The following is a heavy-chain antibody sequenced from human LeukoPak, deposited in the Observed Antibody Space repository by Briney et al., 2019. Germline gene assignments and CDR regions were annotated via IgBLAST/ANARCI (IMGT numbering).Heavy chain of an antibody. D-gene: IGHD5-18*01. CDR3: ARELSSSGYYFDS. Sequence: GGSLRLSCEASGFSLTSMDWVRQAPGQGLEWVSSISSSSAYIYYAGSVRGRFTISRDNAKNSLYLQMNSLRAEDTAVYYCARELSSSGYYFDSWGQGNLVTVSS. CDR2: ISSSSAYI. V-gene: IGHV3-21*01. CDR1: GFSLTS. J-gene: IGHJ4*02.